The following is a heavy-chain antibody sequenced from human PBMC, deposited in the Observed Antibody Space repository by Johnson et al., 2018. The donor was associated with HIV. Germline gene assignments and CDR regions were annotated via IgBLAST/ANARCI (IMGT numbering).Heavy chain of an antibody. CDR3: ARDRVWFGELYAFDI. D-gene: IGHD3-10*01. Sequence: QVQLVESGGGVVQPGRSLRLSCAASGFTFSSYWMTWVRQAPGKGLEWVAVVSYDGSERYYADSVKGRFTISRDSSKNTLYLQMNSLRAEDTAVYYCARDRVWFGELYAFDIWGQGTMVTVSS. CDR1: GFTFSSYW. CDR2: VSYDGSER. V-gene: IGHV3-30*03. J-gene: IGHJ3*02.